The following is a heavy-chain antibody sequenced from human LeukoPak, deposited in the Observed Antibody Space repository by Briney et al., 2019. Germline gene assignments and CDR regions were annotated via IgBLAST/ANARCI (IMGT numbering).Heavy chain of an antibody. CDR3: ARAKAAQFVYYFYMDV. CDR1: GLTFSSDW. D-gene: IGHD2-15*01. CDR2: INQDGGEK. V-gene: IGHV3-7*01. Sequence: GGSLRLSCAASGLTFSSDWMSWVHQAPRKGLEWVANINQDGGEKYCVDSVKGRFIISRDNAKNSLYLQMNSLRAEDTAVYYCARAKAAQFVYYFYMDVWGKGTTVSVSS. J-gene: IGHJ6*03.